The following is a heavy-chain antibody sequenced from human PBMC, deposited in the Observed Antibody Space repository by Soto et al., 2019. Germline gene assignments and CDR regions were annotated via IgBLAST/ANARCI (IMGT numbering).Heavy chain of an antibody. J-gene: IGHJ1*01. D-gene: IGHD5-12*01. Sequence: PSETLSLTCTVSDGSISSYYWSWIRQPPGKGLEWIGYIYYSGSTNHNPSLKSRVTISVDTSKNQFSLKLSSVTAADTAVYYCARGPRVEMATIPAEYFQHWGQGTLVTVSS. CDR2: IYYSGST. CDR1: DGSISSYY. V-gene: IGHV4-59*01. CDR3: ARGPRVEMATIPAEYFQH.